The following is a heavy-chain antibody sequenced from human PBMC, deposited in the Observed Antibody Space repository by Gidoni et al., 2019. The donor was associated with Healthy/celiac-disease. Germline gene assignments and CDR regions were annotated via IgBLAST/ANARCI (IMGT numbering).Heavy chain of an antibody. V-gene: IGHV1-69*04. CDR2: IFPILGIA. Sequence: QVQLVQSGAEVKKPGSSVKVSCKASGGTFRSYALSRVRQAPGKGLEWRGRIFPILGIANYAQKFQGRVTITADKSTSAAYMELSSLRSEDTAVYYCAREMSRDIVVVVAATGAFDIWGQGTMVTVSS. D-gene: IGHD2-15*01. CDR1: GGTFRSYA. J-gene: IGHJ3*02. CDR3: AREMSRDIVVVVAATGAFDI.